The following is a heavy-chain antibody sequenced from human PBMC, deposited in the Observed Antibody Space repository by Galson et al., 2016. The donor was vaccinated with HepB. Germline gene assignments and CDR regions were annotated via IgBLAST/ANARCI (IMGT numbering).Heavy chain of an antibody. CDR1: GYTFTAYF. D-gene: IGHD3-3*01. V-gene: IGHV1-46*01. J-gene: IGHJ6*02. CDR2: INPNVGST. Sequence: SVKVSCKASGYTFTAYFIYWVRQAPGQGLEWMGFINPNVGSTTFAQKFQDRVTMIRDTSTSTVFMELSSLRSEDTAVYFCARGDLNYYYALDVWGQGTTVTVSS. CDR3: ARGDLNYYYALDV.